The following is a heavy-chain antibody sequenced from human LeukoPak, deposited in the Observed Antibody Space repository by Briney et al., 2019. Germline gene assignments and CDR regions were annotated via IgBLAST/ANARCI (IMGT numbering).Heavy chain of an antibody. V-gene: IGHV3-30-3*01. Sequence: GGSLRLSCAASGFTFGSYAMHWVRQAPGKGLEWVAVISYDGSNKYYADPVKGRFTISRDNSKNTLYLQMNSLRAEDTAVYYCARVGSSSLDYWGQGTLVTVSS. J-gene: IGHJ4*02. D-gene: IGHD6-6*01. CDR3: ARVGSSSLDY. CDR1: GFTFGSYA. CDR2: ISYDGSNK.